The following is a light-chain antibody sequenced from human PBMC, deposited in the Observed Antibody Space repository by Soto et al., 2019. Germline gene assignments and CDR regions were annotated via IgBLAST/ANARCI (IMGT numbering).Light chain of an antibody. CDR3: SSYTSSSTLDYV. J-gene: IGLJ1*01. Sequence: QSALTQPASVSGSPGQSITFSCTGTSSDVGGCNYVSWYQQHPGKAPKLMIYEVSYRPSGVSDRFSGSKSGNTASLTITGLQAEDEADYYCSSYTSSSTLDYVFGTGTKLTVL. V-gene: IGLV2-14*01. CDR1: SSDVGGCNY. CDR2: EVS.